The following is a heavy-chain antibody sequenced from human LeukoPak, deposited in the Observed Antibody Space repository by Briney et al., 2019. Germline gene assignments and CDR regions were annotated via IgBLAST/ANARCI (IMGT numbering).Heavy chain of an antibody. CDR2: ISSSSSTI. J-gene: IGHJ6*03. Sequence: PGGSLRLSCAASGFTFSSYSMNWVRQAPGKGLEWVSYISSSSSTIYYADSVKGRFTISRDNAKNSLYLQMNSLRAEDTAVYYCARDCSGGSCYSIYYYYYYMDVWGKGTTVTASS. V-gene: IGHV3-48*01. CDR1: GFTFSSYS. D-gene: IGHD2-15*01. CDR3: ARDCSGGSCYSIYYYYYYMDV.